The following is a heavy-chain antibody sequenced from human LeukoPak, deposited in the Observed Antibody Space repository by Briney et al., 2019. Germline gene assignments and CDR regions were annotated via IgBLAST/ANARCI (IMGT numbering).Heavy chain of an antibody. CDR1: GIPFSDYY. J-gene: IGHJ4*02. Sequence: GGSLRLSCVVSGIPFSDYYMNWIRQAPGKGLEWISYISSSSSYTDYAASVKGRFTISRDNAKSALYLQLNSLRLEDTAVYCAAGTVADFWGQGTLVTVSS. D-gene: IGHD4-11*01. CDR2: ISSSSSYT. CDR3: AGTVADF. V-gene: IGHV3-11*03.